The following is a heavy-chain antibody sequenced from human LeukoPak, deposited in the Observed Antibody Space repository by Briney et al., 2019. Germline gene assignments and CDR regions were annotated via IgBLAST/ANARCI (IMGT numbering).Heavy chain of an antibody. J-gene: IGHJ4*02. CDR3: AKLSGGRYCSGGSCYFDY. CDR2: IIPILGIA. V-gene: IGHV1-69*04. D-gene: IGHD2-15*01. Sequence: SVKVSCKASGGTFSSYAISWVRQAPGQGLEWMGRIIPILGIANYAQKFQGRVTITADKSTSTAYMELSSLRSEDTAVHYCAKLSGGRYCSGGSCYFDYWGQGTLVTVSS. CDR1: GGTFSSYA.